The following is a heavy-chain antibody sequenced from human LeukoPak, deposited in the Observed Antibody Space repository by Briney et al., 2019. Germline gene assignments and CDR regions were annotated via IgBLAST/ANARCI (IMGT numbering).Heavy chain of an antibody. V-gene: IGHV4-34*01. CDR2: ISYGGST. Sequence: PSETLSLTCAVYGGSFSGYYWTWIRQSPGRGLEWIGEISYGGSTNDNPSLKSRVTISVDTSKNQFSLKLSSVTAADTAVYYCARASEEWLSDFDYWGQGTLVTVSS. D-gene: IGHD6-19*01. J-gene: IGHJ4*02. CDR1: GGSFSGYY. CDR3: ARASEEWLSDFDY.